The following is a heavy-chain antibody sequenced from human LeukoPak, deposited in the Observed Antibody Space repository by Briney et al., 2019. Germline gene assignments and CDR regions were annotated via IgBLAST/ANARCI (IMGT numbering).Heavy chain of an antibody. CDR3: AKLLSGYCSRTSCLNWFDP. Sequence: GGSLRLSCAACGFTFSNYVMSWVRQGPGKGLEWVSAISGSDDSTWYADSVKGRFTVSRDNSKNTLYLQMNSLRAEDTAVYFCAKLLSGYCSRTSCLNWFDPWGQGTLVTVSS. V-gene: IGHV3-23*01. J-gene: IGHJ5*02. D-gene: IGHD2-2*01. CDR1: GFTFSNYV. CDR2: ISGSDDST.